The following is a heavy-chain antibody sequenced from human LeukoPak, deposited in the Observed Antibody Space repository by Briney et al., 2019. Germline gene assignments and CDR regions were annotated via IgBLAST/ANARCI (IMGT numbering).Heavy chain of an antibody. D-gene: IGHD1-14*01. J-gene: IGHJ4*02. CDR2: IRSDGGNK. V-gene: IGHV3-30*02. CDR1: VFTFSVYG. Sequence: GGSLRLSCAASVFTFSVYGMHWVRQAPGKGLEWVAFIRSDGGNKDYADSVKGRFTISRDNSKNTLYLQMDSLRDEDTAVYYCATETIGRHYDYWGQGTLLTVSS. CDR3: ATETIGRHYDY.